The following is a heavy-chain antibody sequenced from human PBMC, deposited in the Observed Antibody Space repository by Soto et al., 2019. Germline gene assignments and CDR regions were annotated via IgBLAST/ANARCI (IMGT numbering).Heavy chain of an antibody. CDR3: ARGIEGWYQGRYYGMDV. V-gene: IGHV4-61*01. Sequence: QVQLQESGPGLVKPSETLSLTCTVSGGSVSSGSYYWSWIRQPPGKGLEWIGYIYYSGSTNYNPSLTRRATISVDTSNNQSSLKLSSVTAADTAVYYCARGIEGWYQGRYYGMDVWGQGTTVTVSS. CDR2: IYYSGST. D-gene: IGHD6-19*01. CDR1: GGSVSSGSYY. J-gene: IGHJ6*02.